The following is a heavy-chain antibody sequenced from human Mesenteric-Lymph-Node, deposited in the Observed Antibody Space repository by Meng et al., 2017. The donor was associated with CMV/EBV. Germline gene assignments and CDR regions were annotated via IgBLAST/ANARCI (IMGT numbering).Heavy chain of an antibody. CDR1: GGTFSSYA. J-gene: IGHJ4*02. D-gene: IGHD6-13*01. Sequence: SVKVSCKASGGTFSSYAISWVRQAPGQGLEWMGGIIPIFGTANYAQKFQGRVTITTDESTSTDYMELSSLRSEDTAVYYCARKSSSWHGLDYWGQGTLVTVSS. CDR2: IIPIFGTA. V-gene: IGHV1-69*05. CDR3: ARKSSSWHGLDY.